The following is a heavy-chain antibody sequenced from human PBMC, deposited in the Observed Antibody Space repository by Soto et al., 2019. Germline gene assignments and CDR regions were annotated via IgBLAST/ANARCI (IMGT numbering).Heavy chain of an antibody. V-gene: IGHV4-4*02. J-gene: IGHJ4*02. CDR1: SGSISSSNW. CDR2: IYHSGST. CDR3: ARRGAGGSGSPPWSD. D-gene: IGHD3-10*01. Sequence: QVQLQESGPGLVKPSGTLSLTCAVSSGSISSSNWWSWVRQPPGKGLEWIGEIYHSGSTNYNPSLKSRVTITVDKSTNQFSLKLSSVTAADTAVYYCARRGAGGSGSPPWSDWGQGTLVTVSS.